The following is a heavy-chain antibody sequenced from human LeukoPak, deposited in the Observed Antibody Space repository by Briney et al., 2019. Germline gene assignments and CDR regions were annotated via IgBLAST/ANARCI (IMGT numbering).Heavy chain of an antibody. Sequence: PGGSLRLSCAASGFTFSSYSMNWVRRAPGKGLEWVSSISSSSSYIYYADSVKGRFTISRGNAKNSLYLQMNSLRAEDTAVYYCARDATTVTTGIDYWGQGTLVTVSS. CDR3: ARDATTVTTGIDY. CDR1: GFTFSSYS. D-gene: IGHD4-17*01. CDR2: ISSSSSYI. V-gene: IGHV3-21*01. J-gene: IGHJ4*02.